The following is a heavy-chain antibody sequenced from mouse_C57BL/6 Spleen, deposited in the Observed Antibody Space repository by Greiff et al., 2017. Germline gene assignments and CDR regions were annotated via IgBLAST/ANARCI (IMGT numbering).Heavy chain of an antibody. J-gene: IGHJ4*01. CDR3: ARSGLRRPYYAMDY. D-gene: IGHD2-4*01. V-gene: IGHV1-53*01. CDR2: INPSNGGT. CDR1: GYTSSSHW. Sequence: VLLQQLGTELVTPGAISKLSCKASGYTSSSHWMHCVKHRPGQGLEWIGNINPSNGGTTYNEKFKSKATLTVDKSSSTAYMQLSSLTSEDSAVYYCARSGLRRPYYAMDYWSQGTSVTVSS.